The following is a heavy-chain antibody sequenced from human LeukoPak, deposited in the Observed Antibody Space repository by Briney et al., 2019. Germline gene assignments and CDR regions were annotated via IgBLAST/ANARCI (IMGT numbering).Heavy chain of an antibody. J-gene: IGHJ4*02. V-gene: IGHV1-24*01. Sequence: ASVKVSCKVSGYTLTELSMHWVRHAPGKGLEWMGGFDPEDGETIHAQKFQGRVTMTEDTSTDTAYMELSSLGSEDTAVYYCAAGQLLLDFDYWGQGTLVTVSS. CDR3: AAGQLLLDFDY. CDR2: FDPEDGET. D-gene: IGHD2-2*01. CDR1: GYTLTELS.